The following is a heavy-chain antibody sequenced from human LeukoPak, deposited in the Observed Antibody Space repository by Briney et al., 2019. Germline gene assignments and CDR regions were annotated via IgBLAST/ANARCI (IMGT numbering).Heavy chain of an antibody. J-gene: IGHJ4*02. Sequence: SETLSLTCAVYGGSFSGYYWSWIRQPPGKGLEWIGYIYHSGNTNYNPSLSSRVTISVDTSKNQFSLELTSVTAADTAVYFCARFPAKKADWGQGTLVTVSS. V-gene: IGHV4-59*01. D-gene: IGHD4/OR15-4a*01. CDR1: GGSFSGYY. CDR2: IYHSGNT. CDR3: ARFPAKKAD.